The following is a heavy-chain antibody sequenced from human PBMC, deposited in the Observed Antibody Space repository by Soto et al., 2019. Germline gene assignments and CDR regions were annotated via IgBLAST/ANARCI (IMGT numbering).Heavy chain of an antibody. CDR3: ARVHCSGGSCYSFRLYNYGMDV. D-gene: IGHD2-15*01. CDR2: IIPIFGTA. Sequence: QVQLVQSGAEVKQPGSSVKVSCKASGGTFSNYAISWVRQAPGQGLEWMGGIIPIFGTANYAQKFQGRVTITADESTSPAYMELSSLRSEDTAVYYCARVHCSGGSCYSFRLYNYGMDVWGQGTTVTVSS. CDR1: GGTFSNYA. V-gene: IGHV1-69*01. J-gene: IGHJ6*02.